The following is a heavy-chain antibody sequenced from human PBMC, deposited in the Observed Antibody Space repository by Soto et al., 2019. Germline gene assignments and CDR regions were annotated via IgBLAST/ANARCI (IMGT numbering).Heavy chain of an antibody. J-gene: IGHJ4*02. V-gene: IGHV3-23*01. CDR2: ISGSDGTT. Sequence: EVQLLESGGGLVQPGGSLRLSCAASGFTFSNNALTWLRQAPGKGLDWVSAISGSDGTTYYADSVKGRFTISRDNSMNTLYLHLDSLRGEDTAMYYCAKGGWGTVLDYWGQGTLVTVSS. D-gene: IGHD1-1*01. CDR1: GFTFSNNA. CDR3: AKGGWGTVLDY.